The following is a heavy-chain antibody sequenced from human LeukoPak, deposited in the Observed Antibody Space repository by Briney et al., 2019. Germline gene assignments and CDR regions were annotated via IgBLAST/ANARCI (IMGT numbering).Heavy chain of an antibody. D-gene: IGHD3-16*01. CDR3: ATAGPTWGRHNYFDS. V-gene: IGHV4-59*01. CDR1: GGSITGSY. Sequence: PSETLSLTCTVSGGSITGSYCCWLRQPPGKGLEYIGYIYYSGSTNYNPSLKSRVTISVDTSMIQFSLKLTSVTAADTAVYYCATAGPTWGRHNYFDSWGQGTLVTVSS. CDR2: IYYSGST. J-gene: IGHJ4*02.